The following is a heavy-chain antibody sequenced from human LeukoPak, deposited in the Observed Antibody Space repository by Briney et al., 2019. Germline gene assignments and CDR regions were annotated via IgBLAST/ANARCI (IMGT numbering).Heavy chain of an antibody. CDR1: GFTSSSYA. D-gene: IGHD1-26*01. CDR2: ISGSGGST. CDR3: PESRGRVGALISYYYYFMDV. V-gene: IGHV3-23*01. J-gene: IGHJ6*03. Sequence: GGSLRLSCAASGFTSSSYAMNWVRQAPGKGLEWVSAISGSGGSTYYADSVKGRFTISRDSSKNTLYLQMNSLRDDATAVYFCPESRGRVGALISYYYYFMDVWGKGTTVTVSS.